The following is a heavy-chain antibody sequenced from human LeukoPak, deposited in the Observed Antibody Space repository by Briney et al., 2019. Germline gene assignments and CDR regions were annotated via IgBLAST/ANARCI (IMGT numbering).Heavy chain of an antibody. CDR1: GFTFSSYW. Sequence: GGSLRLSCAASGFTFSSYWMSWVRQAPGKGLEWVANIKQDGSEKYYVDSVKGRFTISRDNAKNSLYLQMNSLRAEDTAVYYCARDWYYYDSSGYYPLGFDCWGQGTLVTVSS. V-gene: IGHV3-7*01. CDR2: IKQDGSEK. J-gene: IGHJ4*02. D-gene: IGHD3-22*01. CDR3: ARDWYYYDSSGYYPLGFDC.